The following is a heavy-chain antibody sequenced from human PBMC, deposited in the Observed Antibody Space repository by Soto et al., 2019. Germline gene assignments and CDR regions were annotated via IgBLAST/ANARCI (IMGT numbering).Heavy chain of an antibody. CDR3: AKDPTDIVLLNWFDP. CDR1: GFTFSSYA. J-gene: IGHJ5*02. D-gene: IGHD5-12*01. Sequence: PGGSLRLSCAASGFTFSSYAMSWVRQAPGKGLEWVSAISGSGGSTYYADSVKGRFTISRDNSKNTLYLQMNSLRAEDTAVYYCAKDPTDIVLLNWFDPWGQGTLVTVSS. V-gene: IGHV3-23*01. CDR2: ISGSGGST.